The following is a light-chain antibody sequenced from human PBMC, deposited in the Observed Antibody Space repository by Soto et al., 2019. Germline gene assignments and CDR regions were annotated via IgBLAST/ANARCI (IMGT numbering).Light chain of an antibody. CDR1: QSVSSS. J-gene: IGKJ4*01. CDR3: QQYNNWPPLT. CDR2: GAS. V-gene: IGKV3-15*01. Sequence: EIVLTRSPATMSVSPGETATLSCRASQSVSSSLAWYQQTPGRAPRLLIYGASNRATDIPTRFSGSGSGTEFTLTISGLXSEDFAVYYCQQYNNWPPLTFGGGTKVDIK.